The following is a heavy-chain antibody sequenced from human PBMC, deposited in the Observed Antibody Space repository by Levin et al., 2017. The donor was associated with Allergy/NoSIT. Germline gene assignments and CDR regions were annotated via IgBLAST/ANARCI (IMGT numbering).Heavy chain of an antibody. V-gene: IGHV3-11*01. Sequence: GGSLRLSCAASGFTFSDYYMSWIRQAPGKGLEWVSYISSSGSTIYYADSVKGRFTISRDNAKNSLYLQMNSLRAEDTAVYYCARFRGVLEYSSSWYRDDFDYWGQGTLVTVSS. J-gene: IGHJ4*02. CDR1: GFTFSDYY. CDR3: ARFRGVLEYSSSWYRDDFDY. D-gene: IGHD6-13*01. CDR2: ISSSGSTI.